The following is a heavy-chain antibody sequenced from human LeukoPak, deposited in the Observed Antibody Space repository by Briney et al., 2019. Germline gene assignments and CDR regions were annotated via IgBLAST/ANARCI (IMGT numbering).Heavy chain of an antibody. CDR2: ISGSGGST. CDR3: AKHRRYYDSSGYYSSYYFDY. J-gene: IGHJ4*02. D-gene: IGHD3-22*01. CDR1: GFTFSSYA. V-gene: IGHV3-23*01. Sequence: PGASLRLSCAASGFTFSSYAMSWVRQAPGKGLEWVSAISGSGGSTYYADSVKGRFTISRDSSKNTLYLQMNSLRAEDTAVYYCAKHRRYYDSSGYYSSYYFDYWGQGTLVTVSS.